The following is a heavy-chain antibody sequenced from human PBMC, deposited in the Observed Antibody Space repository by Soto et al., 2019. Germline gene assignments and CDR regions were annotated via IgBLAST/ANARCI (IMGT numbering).Heavy chain of an antibody. CDR3: ARSSISGISYYYY. Sequence: QVQLVQSGAEVKKPGASVKVSCKASGYTFTDNGVSWMRQAPGQGLEWMGWINPNNGNTKYAQNFQGRVTMTTDTSTSTAYVELRSLRSDDTAMYYCARSSISGISYYYYWGQGTLVTVSS. V-gene: IGHV1-18*01. CDR2: INPNNGNT. CDR1: GYTFTDNG. J-gene: IGHJ4*02. D-gene: IGHD3-10*01.